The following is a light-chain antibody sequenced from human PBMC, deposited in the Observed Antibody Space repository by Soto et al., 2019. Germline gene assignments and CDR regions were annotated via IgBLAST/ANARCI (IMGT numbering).Light chain of an antibody. CDR3: EQQGSTPGT. CDR2: GAS. Sequence: EIVLTQSPGTLALSPRERATLSVSASQSVGISYISWYQQKPGQPPPLLIYGASSSGTGILHRFRGSGSGTDFTLTTISLQEEDVAVDYCEQQGSTPGTFGQGTKVDIK. J-gene: IGKJ1*01. CDR1: QSVGISY. V-gene: IGKV3-20*01.